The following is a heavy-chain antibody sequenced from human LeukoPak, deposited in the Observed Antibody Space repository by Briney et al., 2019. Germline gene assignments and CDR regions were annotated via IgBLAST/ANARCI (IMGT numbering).Heavy chain of an antibody. Sequence: GGSLRLSCTASGFTFSSFAMHWVRQAPGKGLEWVSLITNSGVTTHYADSVKGRFTISRDNSRITLYLQLNTLRAYDKALYYCAKARLYCSSATCSDHPATLNGMDVWGQGTTVTVSS. CDR2: ITNSGVTT. CDR1: GFTFSSFA. J-gene: IGHJ6*02. V-gene: IGHV3-23*01. CDR3: AKARLYCSSATCSDHPATLNGMDV. D-gene: IGHD2-2*01.